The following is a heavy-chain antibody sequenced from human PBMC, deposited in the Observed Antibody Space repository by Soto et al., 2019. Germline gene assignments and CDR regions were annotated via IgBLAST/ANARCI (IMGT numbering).Heavy chain of an antibody. Sequence: GGSLRLSCTASGFTFGDYAMSWFRQAPGKGLEWVGFIRSKAYGGTTEYAASVKGRFTISRDDSKSIAYLQMNSLKTEDTAVYYCTRDGEAAAGNQYYYYGMDVWGQGTTVTVSS. CDR3: TRDGEAAAGNQYYYYGMDV. J-gene: IGHJ6*02. CDR2: IRSKAYGGTT. D-gene: IGHD6-13*01. V-gene: IGHV3-49*03. CDR1: GFTFGDYA.